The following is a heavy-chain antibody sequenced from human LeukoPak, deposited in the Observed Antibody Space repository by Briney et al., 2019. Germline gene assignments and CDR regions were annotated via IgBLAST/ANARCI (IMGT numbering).Heavy chain of an antibody. CDR2: ISHSGST. D-gene: IGHD6-13*01. J-gene: IGHJ6*03. Sequence: SETLSLTCAVYGGSFSGYYWSWIRQPPGKGLEWIGEISHSGSTNYNPSLKSRVTISVDTSKNQFSLKLSSVTAADTAVYYCARGFPGYSSSWNHHYYYYMDVWGKGTTVTVSS. CDR3: ARGFPGYSSSWNHHYYYYMDV. V-gene: IGHV4-34*01. CDR1: GGSFSGYY.